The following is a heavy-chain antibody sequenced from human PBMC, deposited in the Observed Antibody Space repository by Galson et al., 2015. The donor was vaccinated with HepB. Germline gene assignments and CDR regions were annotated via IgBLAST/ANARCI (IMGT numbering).Heavy chain of an antibody. CDR1: GGSISDSGYY. D-gene: IGHD5-18*01. CDR3: AIYLKGGYSSLYDY. J-gene: IGHJ4*02. Sequence: TLSLTCTVSGGSISDSGYYWSWIRQHSGKGLEWIGYIYYSGSTYYNPALSSRVTISVDTSKTQFSLNLTSVSAADTAVYYCAIYLKGGYSSLYDYWGQGTLVTVSS. CDR2: IYYSGST. V-gene: IGHV4-31*03.